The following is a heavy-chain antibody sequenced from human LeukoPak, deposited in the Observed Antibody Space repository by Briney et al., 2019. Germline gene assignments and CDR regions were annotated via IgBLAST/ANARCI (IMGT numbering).Heavy chain of an antibody. D-gene: IGHD3-16*01. J-gene: IGHJ6*03. CDR2: IRYDGSNK. Sequence: GGSLRLSCAASGFTFSSYGIHWVRQAPGKGLEWVAFIRYDGSNKYYADSMKGRFTISRDNSKNTLYLQMNSLRAEDTAVYYCAKVTYDYVWGSHYYYYYMDVWGKGTTVTVSS. V-gene: IGHV3-30*02. CDR3: AKVTYDYVWGSHYYYYYMDV. CDR1: GFTFSSYG.